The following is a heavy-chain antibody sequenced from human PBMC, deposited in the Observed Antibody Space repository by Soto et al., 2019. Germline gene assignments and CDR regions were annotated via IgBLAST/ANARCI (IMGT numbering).Heavy chain of an antibody. Sequence: GGSLRLSCAASGFTVSSNYMSWVRQAPGKGLEWVSVIYSCGSTYYADSVKGRFTISRHNSKNTLYLQMNSLRAEDTAVYYCAVEGMATAFDYWGQGTLVTVSS. D-gene: IGHD3-10*01. CDR2: IYSCGST. CDR1: GFTVSSNY. J-gene: IGHJ4*02. V-gene: IGHV3-53*04. CDR3: AVEGMATAFDY.